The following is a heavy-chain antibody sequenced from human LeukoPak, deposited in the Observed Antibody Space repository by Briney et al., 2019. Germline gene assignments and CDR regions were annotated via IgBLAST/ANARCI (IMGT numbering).Heavy chain of an antibody. J-gene: IGHJ3*01. CDR1: GGSISSYY. CDR3: AREAGYYFDSGTYRDAFDV. D-gene: IGHD3-10*01. CDR2: VHHSGRT. V-gene: IGHV4-59*04. Sequence: SETLSLTCTVSGGSISSYYWSWIRQPPGKGLEWIGSVHHSGRTYYNPSLKSRVTISVDTSKNQFSLKLSSVTAADTAMYYCAREAGYYFDSGTYRDAFDVWGQGTMVTVSS.